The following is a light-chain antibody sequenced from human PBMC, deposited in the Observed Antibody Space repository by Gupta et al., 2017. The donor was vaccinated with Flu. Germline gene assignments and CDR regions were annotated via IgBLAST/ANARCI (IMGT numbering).Light chain of an antibody. CDR1: QGISSY. V-gene: IGKV1-9*01. Sequence: PSFLSASVGDRVTSTCRASQGISSYLAWYQQKPGKAPKLLIYAASTLQSGVPSRFSGSGSGTEFTLTISSLQPEDFATYYCQQLNSYPRTFGQGTKVEIK. CDR2: AAS. CDR3: QQLNSYPRT. J-gene: IGKJ1*01.